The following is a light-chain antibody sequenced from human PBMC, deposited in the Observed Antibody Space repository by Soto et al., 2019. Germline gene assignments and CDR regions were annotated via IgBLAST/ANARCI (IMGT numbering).Light chain of an antibody. CDR1: RDISDY. CDR2: DAS. CDR3: QQYNTWYS. V-gene: IGKV1-16*01. J-gene: IGKJ2*03. Sequence: DLQMTQSPSSLSASVGDRVTISCRASRDISDYVNWFQHKPGRVPKLLIYDASSLETGVPSRFSGSGSGTEFALTISSLQPDDFATYYCQQYNTWYSFGQGTKLEVK.